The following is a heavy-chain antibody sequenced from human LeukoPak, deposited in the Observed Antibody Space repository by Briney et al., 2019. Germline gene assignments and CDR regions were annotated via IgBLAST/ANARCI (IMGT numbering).Heavy chain of an antibody. J-gene: IGHJ4*02. D-gene: IGHD3-10*02. Sequence: SETLSLTCAVYGGSFSGYYWSWIRQPPGKGLEWIGEINHSGSTNYNPSLKSRVTISVDTSKNQFSLKLSSVTAADTAVYYCARDMASRFGELLLFDYWGQGTLVTVSS. V-gene: IGHV4-34*01. CDR2: INHSGST. CDR1: GGSFSGYY. CDR3: ARDMASRFGELLLFDY.